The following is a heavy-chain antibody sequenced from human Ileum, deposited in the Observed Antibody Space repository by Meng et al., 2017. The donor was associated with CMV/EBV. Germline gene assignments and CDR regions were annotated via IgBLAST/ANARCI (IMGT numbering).Heavy chain of an antibody. V-gene: IGHV3-7*03. CDR1: GFTFSSYG. CDR3: ARTPGIAAGGIFYYGLDV. Sequence: GESLKISCAASGFTFSSYGMHWVRQAPGKGLEWVTNIKQDGSERNYVDSVKGRFTISRDNAKNSLYLQMNSLRAEDTAIYYCARTPGIAAGGIFYYGLDVWGQGTTVTVSS. D-gene: IGHD6-13*01. CDR2: IKQDGSER. J-gene: IGHJ6*02.